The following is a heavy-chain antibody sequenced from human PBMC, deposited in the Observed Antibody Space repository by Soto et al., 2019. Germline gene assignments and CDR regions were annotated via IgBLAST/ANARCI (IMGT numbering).Heavy chain of an antibody. CDR3: AKESSSSSLLHYGMDV. J-gene: IGHJ6*02. D-gene: IGHD6-6*01. V-gene: IGHV3-30*18. CDR2: ISYDGSNK. CDR1: GFTFSSYG. Sequence: GGSLRLSCAASGFTFSSYGMHWVRQAPGKGLEWVAVISYDGSNKYYADSVKGRFTISRDNSKNTLYLQMNSLRAEDTAVYYCAKESSSSSLLHYGMDVWGQGTTVTVSS.